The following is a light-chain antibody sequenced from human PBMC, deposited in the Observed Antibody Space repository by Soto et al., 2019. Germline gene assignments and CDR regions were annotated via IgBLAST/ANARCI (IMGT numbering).Light chain of an antibody. Sequence: EVRLSQSPSILSLSTGEKATLSCRASQSVSGSLGWYQQKPGQAPRLLIYGASNRATGIPDRFSGSGSGTDFTLTISRLEPEDFAVYYCQQYGSSGTFGQGTKVDI. CDR3: QQYGSSGT. CDR2: GAS. CDR1: QSVSGS. V-gene: IGKV3-20*01. J-gene: IGKJ1*01.